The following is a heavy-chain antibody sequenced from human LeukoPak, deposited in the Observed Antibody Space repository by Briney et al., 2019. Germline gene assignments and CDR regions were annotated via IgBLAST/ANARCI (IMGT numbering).Heavy chain of an antibody. CDR2: IFTSGST. CDR1: GASISSGSYY. Sequence: SETLSLTCAVSGASISSGSYYWSWIRQPAGKGLEWIGRIFTSGSTKYNPSLKSRVTISIDTSKNQFSLKLNSVTAADTAVHYCARSGTKTAVFMAYWGQGTLVTVSS. CDR3: ARSGTKTAVFMAY. J-gene: IGHJ4*02. D-gene: IGHD6-19*01. V-gene: IGHV4-61*02.